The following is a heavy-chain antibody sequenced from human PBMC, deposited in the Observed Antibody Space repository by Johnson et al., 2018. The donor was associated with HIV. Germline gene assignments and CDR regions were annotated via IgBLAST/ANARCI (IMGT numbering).Heavy chain of an antibody. Sequence: EMQLVESGGGVVQPGTSLRLSCAASGFTFRSYGMSWVRQAPGTGLEWVAVFNWTGGSTGYAESVKGRFTISRDSAKNSLYLQMNSLRAEDTALYYCAKLLGIYTYQDAFDIWGQGTMVTVSS. CDR2: FNWTGGST. V-gene: IGHV3-20*04. D-gene: IGHD5-12*01. CDR3: AKLLGIYTYQDAFDI. CDR1: GFTFRSYG. J-gene: IGHJ3*02.